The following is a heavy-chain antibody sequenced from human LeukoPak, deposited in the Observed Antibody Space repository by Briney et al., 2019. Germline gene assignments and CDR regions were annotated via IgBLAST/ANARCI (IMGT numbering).Heavy chain of an antibody. J-gene: IGHJ4*02. D-gene: IGHD6-19*01. CDR2: INTNTGNP. CDR1: GYTFTSYA. Sequence: ASVKVSCKASGYTFTSYAMNWVRQAPGQGLEWMGWINTNTGNPTYAQGFTGRFVFSSDTSVSTAYLQISSPKAEDTAVYYCARLGSSGWYESSYWGQGTLVTVSS. V-gene: IGHV7-4-1*02. CDR3: ARLGSSGWYESSY.